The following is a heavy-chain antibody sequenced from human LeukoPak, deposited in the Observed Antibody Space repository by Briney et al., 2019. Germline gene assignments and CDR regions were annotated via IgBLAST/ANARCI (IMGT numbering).Heavy chain of an antibody. CDR2: VHYTGIT. J-gene: IGHJ4*02. D-gene: IGHD2-15*01. CDR3: AKYDRYALKY. V-gene: IGHV4-59*08. CDR1: GDSISSSF. Sequence: SETLSLTCTVSGDSISSSFWGWIRQPPGKGLEWIASVHYTGITSYDPSLKSRVIVTVDTSRNQLSLKLISVTAAHTAVYYCAKYDRYALKYWGQGILVTVSS.